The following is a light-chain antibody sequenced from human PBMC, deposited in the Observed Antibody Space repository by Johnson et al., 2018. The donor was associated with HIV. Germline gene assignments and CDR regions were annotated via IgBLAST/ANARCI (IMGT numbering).Light chain of an antibody. CDR1: SSNIGKNY. Sequence: QSVLTQPPSVSAAPRQKVTISCSGSSSNIGKNYVSWYRHLPGTAPKLLIYDNDKRPSGIPDRFSASKSGSSATLGITGLQTGDEADYYGATWDSSFSAYVFGPGTKSTIL. J-gene: IGLJ1*01. CDR2: DND. V-gene: IGLV1-51*01. CDR3: ATWDSSFSAYV.